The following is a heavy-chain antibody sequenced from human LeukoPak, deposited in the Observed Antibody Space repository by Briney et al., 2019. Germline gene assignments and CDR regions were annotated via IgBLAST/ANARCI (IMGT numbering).Heavy chain of an antibody. CDR1: GFTFSSYA. V-gene: IGHV3-21*01. Sequence: GGSLRLSCAASGFTFSSYAMRWVRQAPGKGLEWVSSISSSSSYIYYADSVKGRFTISRDNAKNSLYLQMNSLRAEDTAVYYCARGRITMIVVAYAFDIWGQGTMVTVSS. J-gene: IGHJ3*02. D-gene: IGHD3-22*01. CDR2: ISSSSSYI. CDR3: ARGRITMIVVAYAFDI.